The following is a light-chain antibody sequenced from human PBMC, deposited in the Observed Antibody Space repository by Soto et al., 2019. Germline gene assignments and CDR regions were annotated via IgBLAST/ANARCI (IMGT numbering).Light chain of an antibody. CDR1: SSNIGAGYD. CDR3: QSYDSSLSGLV. J-gene: IGLJ1*01. V-gene: IGLV1-40*01. CDR2: GNS. Sequence: QLVLTQPPSVSWAPGQRVTISCTGSSSNIGAGYDVHWYQQLPGTAPKLLIYGNSNRPSGVPDRFSGSKSGTSASLAITGLQAEDEADYYCQSYDSSLSGLVFGTGTKVTVL.